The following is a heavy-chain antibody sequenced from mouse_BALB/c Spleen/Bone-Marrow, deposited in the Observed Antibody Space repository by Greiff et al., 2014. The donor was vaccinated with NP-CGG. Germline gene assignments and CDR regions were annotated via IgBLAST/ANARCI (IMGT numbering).Heavy chain of an antibody. CDR2: INPYNGGT. V-gene: IGHV1-22*01. Sequence: VQLQQSGPELVNPGASVKMSCKTSGYTFTEYTMHWVKQSHGESLQWIGGINPYNGGTTYNQKFKGKATLTVDKSSSTAYMELRSLTSEDSAVYYCARSLDGYYDYWGQGTTLTVSS. D-gene: IGHD2-3*01. J-gene: IGHJ2*01. CDR3: ARSLDGYYDY. CDR1: GYTFTEYT.